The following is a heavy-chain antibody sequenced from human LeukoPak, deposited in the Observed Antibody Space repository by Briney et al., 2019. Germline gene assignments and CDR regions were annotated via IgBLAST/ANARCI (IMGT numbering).Heavy chain of an antibody. CDR1: GFTFSSYG. CDR3: AKQYSRYFDWLFFDY. Sequence: PGGSLRLSCAASGFTFSSYGMSWVRQAPGKGLEWVSAIGGSGGSTYYADSVKGRFTISRDNSKNTLYLQMNSLRAEDTAVYYCAKQYSRYFDWLFFDYWGQGTLVTVSS. CDR2: IGGSGGST. J-gene: IGHJ4*02. D-gene: IGHD3-9*01. V-gene: IGHV3-23*01.